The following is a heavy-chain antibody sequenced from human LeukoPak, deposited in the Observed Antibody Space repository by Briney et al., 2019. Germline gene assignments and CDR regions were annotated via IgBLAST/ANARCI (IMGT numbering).Heavy chain of an antibody. CDR3: AKDLRGNYYFDY. CDR2: IGGSDGST. J-gene: IGHJ4*02. V-gene: IGHV3-23*01. Sequence: GGSLRLSCAASGFTFSIYSMNWVRQAPGKGLEWVSGIGGSDGSTYYADSVKGRFTISRDNSKNTLYLQMNSLRAEDTAVYYCAKDLRGNYYFDYWGQGTLVTVSS. D-gene: IGHD1-26*01. CDR1: GFTFSIYS.